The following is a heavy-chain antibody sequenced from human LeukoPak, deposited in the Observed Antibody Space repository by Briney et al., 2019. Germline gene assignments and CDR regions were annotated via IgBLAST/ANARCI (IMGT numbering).Heavy chain of an antibody. J-gene: IGHJ5*02. V-gene: IGHV1-3*01. Sequence: ASVKVSCKASGYTFTSYAMHWVRQAPGQRLEWMGWINAGNGNTKYSQKFRGRVTITRDTSASTAYMELSSLRSEDTAVYYCAREGYYGSGSYYNAVNWFDPWGQGTLVTVSS. D-gene: IGHD3-10*01. CDR2: INAGNGNT. CDR3: AREGYYGSGSYYNAVNWFDP. CDR1: GYTFTSYA.